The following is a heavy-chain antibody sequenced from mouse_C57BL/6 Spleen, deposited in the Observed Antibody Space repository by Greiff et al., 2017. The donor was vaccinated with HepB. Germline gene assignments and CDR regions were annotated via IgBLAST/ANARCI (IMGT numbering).Heavy chain of an antibody. D-gene: IGHD1-1*01. V-gene: IGHV1-69*01. J-gene: IGHJ4*01. CDR2: IDPSDSYT. Sequence: QVQLKEPGAELVMPGASVKLSCKASGYTFTSYWMHWVKQRPGQGLEWIGEIDPSDSYTNYNQKFKGKSTLTVDKSSSTAYMQLSSLTSEDSAVYYCARSGTTVVATDAMDYWGQGTSVTVSS. CDR1: GYTFTSYW. CDR3: ARSGTTVVATDAMDY.